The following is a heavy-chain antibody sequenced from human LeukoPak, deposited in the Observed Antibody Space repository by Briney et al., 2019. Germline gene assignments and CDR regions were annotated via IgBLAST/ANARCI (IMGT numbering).Heavy chain of an antibody. D-gene: IGHD2-15*01. CDR1: GYTFTSYG. CDR3: ARPSRDIVVVVAATEDDAFDI. Sequence: GASVKVSCKASGYTFTSYGISWVRQAPGQGLEWMGWISAYNGSTNYAQKLQGRVTMTTDTSTSTAYMELRSLRSDDTAVYYCARPSRDIVVVVAATEDDAFDIWGQGTMVTVSS. V-gene: IGHV1-18*01. CDR2: ISAYNGST. J-gene: IGHJ3*02.